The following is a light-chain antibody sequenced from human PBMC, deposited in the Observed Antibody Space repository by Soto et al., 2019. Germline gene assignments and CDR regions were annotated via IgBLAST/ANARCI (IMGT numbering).Light chain of an antibody. Sequence: DIQLTQSPSTLSTSVGDRVTISCRASQSISSWLAWYQQKPGKAPKLLIYNTSNLESGVPPRFGGSGSGTEFSLTISSLQPDDFATYYYQYWSDYCWTFGQEAKVEIK. J-gene: IGKJ1*01. CDR3: QYWSDYCWT. CDR2: NTS. CDR1: QSISSW. V-gene: IGKV1-5*03.